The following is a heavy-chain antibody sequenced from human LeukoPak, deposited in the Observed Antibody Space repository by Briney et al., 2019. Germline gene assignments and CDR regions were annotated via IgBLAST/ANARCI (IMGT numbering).Heavy chain of an antibody. CDR2: IRYDGSNK. Sequence: GGSLRLSCAASGFTFSSYGMHWVRQAPGKGLEWVAFIRYDGSNKYYADSVKGRFTISRDNSKNTLYLQMNSLRAEDTAVYYCAKGDRRYDFWSGSFYYYYYMDVWGKGTTVTVSS. CDR3: AKGDRRYDFWSGSFYYYYYMDV. CDR1: GFTFSSYG. J-gene: IGHJ6*03. V-gene: IGHV3-30*02. D-gene: IGHD3-3*01.